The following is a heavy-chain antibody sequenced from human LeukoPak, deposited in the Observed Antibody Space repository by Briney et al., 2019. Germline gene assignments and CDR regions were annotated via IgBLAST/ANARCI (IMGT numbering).Heavy chain of an antibody. J-gene: IGHJ4*02. CDR2: IYPGDFDT. CDR3: ARRVLTTGYFDY. Sequence: GESLKISCEGSGYSFTSYWIAWVRQMPGKGLEWMGIIYPGDFDTRYSPSFQGQVTISADKSINTAYLQWSSLKASDTAICYCARRVLTTGYFDYWGQGSLVTVSS. CDR1: GYSFTSYW. V-gene: IGHV5-51*01. D-gene: IGHD4/OR15-4a*01.